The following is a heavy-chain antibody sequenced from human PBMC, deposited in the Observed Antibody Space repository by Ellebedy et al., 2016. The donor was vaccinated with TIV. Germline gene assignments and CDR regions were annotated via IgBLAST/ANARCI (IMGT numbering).Heavy chain of an antibody. Sequence: GGSLRPSCAVSGFTFSSYWMSWVRQAPGKGLEWVANIYQDGSEKHYADSVKGRFTISRDNAKNSLYLQMNSLRVEDTAVYYSAREGAYGDYSPGQYGMDVWGQGTTVTVS. V-gene: IGHV3-7*03. CDR2: IYQDGSEK. CDR3: AREGAYGDYSPGQYGMDV. J-gene: IGHJ6*02. D-gene: IGHD4-17*01. CDR1: GFTFSSYW.